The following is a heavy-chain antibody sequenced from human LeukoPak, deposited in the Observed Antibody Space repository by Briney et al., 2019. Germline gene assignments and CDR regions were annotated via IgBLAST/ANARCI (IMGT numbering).Heavy chain of an antibody. CDR2: INKSGSA. Sequence: PSETLSLTCAVYGGSFSGFYWSWIRQPPGKGLEWIGEINKSGSANYNPSLESRVTISVDTSKNQFSLKLSSVTAADTAVYYCARPMIRGVPHKYWYFDLWGRGTQVTVSS. J-gene: IGHJ2*01. V-gene: IGHV4-34*01. D-gene: IGHD3-10*01. CDR3: ARPMIRGVPHKYWYFDL. CDR1: GGSFSGFY.